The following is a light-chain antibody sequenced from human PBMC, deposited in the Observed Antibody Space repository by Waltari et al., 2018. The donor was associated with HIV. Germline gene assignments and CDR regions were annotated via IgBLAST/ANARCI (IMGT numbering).Light chain of an antibody. V-gene: IGLV2-8*01. J-gene: IGLJ2*01. CDR3: SSYGGSANLL. CDR1: SSDIGGYTY. CDR2: EVS. Sequence: QSALTQPPSASGSPGPSVTISCTGTSSDIGGYTYVSWYQQYPGKAPKLMIYEVSKRPSGVPDRFSGSKSANTAAMTVSGLQAEDESDCYCSSYGGSANLLFGGGTKLTVL.